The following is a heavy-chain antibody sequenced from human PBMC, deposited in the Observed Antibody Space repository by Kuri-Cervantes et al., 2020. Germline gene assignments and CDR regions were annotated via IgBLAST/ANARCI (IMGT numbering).Heavy chain of an antibody. D-gene: IGHD3-3*01. CDR2: ISYDGSNK. Sequence: GESPKIPCAASGFTFSSYGMHWVRQAPGKGLEWVAVISYDGSNKYYADSVKGRSTISRDNSKNTLYLQMNSLRAEDTAVYYCAKDRLRFLEWLLPDYWGQGTLVTVSS. CDR3: AKDRLRFLEWLLPDY. V-gene: IGHV3-30*18. J-gene: IGHJ4*02. CDR1: GFTFSSYG.